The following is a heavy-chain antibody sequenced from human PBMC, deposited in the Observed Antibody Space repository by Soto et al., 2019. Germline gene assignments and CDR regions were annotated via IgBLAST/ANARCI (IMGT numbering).Heavy chain of an antibody. Sequence: QVELQESGPRLVRPSGTLSLTCTVSGDSLTIKKWWTWVRQPPGQGLEWIGEIYDSGSTSYNPSLTRRVTMSMDLSRNTLSLTLRSVIAADTAVYYCARGPWTAQNTSLDSWGQGTLVTVSS. CDR3: ARGPWTAQNTSLDS. CDR1: GDSLTIKKW. V-gene: IGHV4-4*02. D-gene: IGHD5-12*01. J-gene: IGHJ5*01. CDR2: IYDSGST.